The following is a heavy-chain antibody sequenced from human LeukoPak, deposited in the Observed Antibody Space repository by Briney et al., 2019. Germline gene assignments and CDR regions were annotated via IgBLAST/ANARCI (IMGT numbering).Heavy chain of an antibody. D-gene: IGHD3-22*01. CDR2: IIPILGIA. J-gene: IGHJ3*02. CDR3: ARYDSSGYGAFDI. V-gene: IGHV1-69*04. CDR1: GGTFIIYA. Sequence: SVTVSFTASGGTFIIYAISWVRQAPGQGLEWMGRIIPILGIANYAQKFQGRVTITADKSTSTAYMELSSLRSEDTAVYYCARYDSSGYGAFDIWGQGTMVTVSS.